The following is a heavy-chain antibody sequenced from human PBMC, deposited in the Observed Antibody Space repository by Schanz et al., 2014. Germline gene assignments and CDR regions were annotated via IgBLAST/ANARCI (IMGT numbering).Heavy chain of an antibody. CDR3: AKDPRGDKNDRAYYFDY. D-gene: IGHD3-10*01. CDR1: GFIVRSNY. CDR2: VHPGGST. J-gene: IGHJ4*02. Sequence: EVQLVESGGGLVQPGGSLRLSCAVSGFIVRSNYMTWVRQAPGKGLEWVSFVHPGGSTYYPDSVKGRFTISRDSSKNTLYLQMSSLRVEDTAVYYCAKDPRGDKNDRAYYFDYWGQGTLVSVSS. V-gene: IGHV3-66*01.